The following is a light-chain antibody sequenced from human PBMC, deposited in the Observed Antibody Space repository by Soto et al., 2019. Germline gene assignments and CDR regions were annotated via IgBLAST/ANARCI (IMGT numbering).Light chain of an antibody. V-gene: IGKV3-20*01. CDR3: QQYITSRT. J-gene: IGKJ4*01. CDR2: GAS. Sequence: EIVLTQSPGTLSLSPGERATLSCRASQSVSSNYLAWYQQKPGQAPRLLIYGASSRATGIPDRFSGSGSGTDFTLTISRLEPEDFAVYYCQQYITSRTFGGGSKVE. CDR1: QSVSSNY.